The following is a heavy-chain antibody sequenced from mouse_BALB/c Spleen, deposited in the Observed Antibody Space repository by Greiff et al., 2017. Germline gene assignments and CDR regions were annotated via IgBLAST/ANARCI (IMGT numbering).Heavy chain of an antibody. CDR2: INSNGGST. CDR3: AREYGNYPFAY. CDR1: GFTFSSYG. Sequence: EVKLMESGGGLVQPGGSLKLSCAASGFTFSSYGMSWVRQTPDKRLELVATINSNGGSTYYPDSVKGRFTISRDNAKNTLYLQMSSLKSEDTAMYYCAREYGNYPFAYWGQGTLVTVSA. J-gene: IGHJ3*01. V-gene: IGHV5-6-3*01. D-gene: IGHD2-1*01.